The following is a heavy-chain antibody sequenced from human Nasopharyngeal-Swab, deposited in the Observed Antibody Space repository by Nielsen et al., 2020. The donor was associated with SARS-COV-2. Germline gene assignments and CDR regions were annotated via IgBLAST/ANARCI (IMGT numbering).Heavy chain of an antibody. CDR2: ISGSGGST. CDR1: GFSFRSYE. J-gene: IGHJ6*02. D-gene: IGHD1-20*01. CDR3: AKALSANNWNYYYYGMDV. V-gene: IGHV3-23*01. Sequence: GGSLRLSCAASGFSFRSYEMNWVRQAPGKGLEWVSAISGSGGSTYYADSVKGRFTISRDNSKNTLYLQMNSLRAEDTAVYYYAKALSANNWNYYYYGMDVWGQGTTVTVSS.